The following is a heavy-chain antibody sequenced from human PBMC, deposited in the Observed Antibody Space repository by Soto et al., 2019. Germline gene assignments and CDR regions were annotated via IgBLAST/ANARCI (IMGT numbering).Heavy chain of an antibody. V-gene: IGHV3-33*01. Sequence: PGGSLRLSCASSGFTFSSYGMHLVRQAPGKGLEWVAVIWYDGSNKYYADSVKGRFTISRDNSKNTLYLQMNSLRAEDTAVYYCARDLGLGYCSSTSCKRPFDPWGQGTLVTVSS. CDR1: GFTFSSYG. D-gene: IGHD2-2*01. CDR2: IWYDGSNK. CDR3: ARDLGLGYCSSTSCKRPFDP. J-gene: IGHJ5*02.